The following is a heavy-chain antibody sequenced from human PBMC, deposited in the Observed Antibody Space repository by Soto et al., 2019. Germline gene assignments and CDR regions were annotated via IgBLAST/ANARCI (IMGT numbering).Heavy chain of an antibody. D-gene: IGHD1-26*01. CDR2: ISYDGSNK. J-gene: IGHJ4*02. CDR3: ATGAYSGSYFDY. CDR1: GFTFSSYG. Sequence: QVQLVESGGGVVQPGRSLRLSCAASGFTFSSYGMHWVRQAPGKGLEWVAIISYDGSNKYYADSVKGRFTISRDNSKNTLYLHMNSLRPEDTAVYYCATGAYSGSYFDYWGQGTLVTVSS. V-gene: IGHV3-30*03.